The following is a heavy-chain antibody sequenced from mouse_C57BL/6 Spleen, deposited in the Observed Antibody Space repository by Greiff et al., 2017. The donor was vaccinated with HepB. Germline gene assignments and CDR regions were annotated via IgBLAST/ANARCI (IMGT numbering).Heavy chain of an antibody. CDR1: GYSITSGYY. CDR2: ISYDGSN. D-gene: IGHD2-3*01. Sequence: EVKLQESGPGLVKPSQSLSLTCSVTGYSITSGYYWNWIRQFPGNKLEWMGYISYDGSNNYNPSLKNRISITRDTSKNQFFLKLNSVTTEDTATYYGARWAYDGYFDVWGTGTTVTVSS. V-gene: IGHV3-6*01. J-gene: IGHJ1*03. CDR3: ARWAYDGYFDV.